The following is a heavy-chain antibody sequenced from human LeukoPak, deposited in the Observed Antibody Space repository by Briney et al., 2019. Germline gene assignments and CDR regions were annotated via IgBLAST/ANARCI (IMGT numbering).Heavy chain of an antibody. CDR1: GFTFSSYA. CDR3: AKGGGSGYYDNSGYYNFGY. CDR2: ISSSGGST. J-gene: IGHJ4*02. Sequence: TGGSLRLSCAASGFTFSSYAMSWVRQAPGKGLEWVSGISSSGGSTYYADSVKGRFTISRDQSKNTLYLQMNSLRAEDTAVYYCAKGGGSGYYDNSGYYNFGYWGQGTLVTVSS. D-gene: IGHD3-22*01. V-gene: IGHV3-23*01.